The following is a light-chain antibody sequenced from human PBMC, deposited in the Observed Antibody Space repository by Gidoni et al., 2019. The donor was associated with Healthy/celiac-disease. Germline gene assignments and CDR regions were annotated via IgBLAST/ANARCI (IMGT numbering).Light chain of an antibody. V-gene: IGKV4-1*01. CDR2: WAS. CDR1: QSVLYSSNNKNY. CDR3: QQYYSTPPYT. Sequence: DIVMTHSPDSLAVSLGERATINCKSSQSVLYSSNNKNYLAWYQQKPGQPPKQLIYWASTRESGVPDRFSGSGSGTDFTLTISSLQAEDVAVYYCQQYYSTPPYTFGQGTKLEIK. J-gene: IGKJ2*01.